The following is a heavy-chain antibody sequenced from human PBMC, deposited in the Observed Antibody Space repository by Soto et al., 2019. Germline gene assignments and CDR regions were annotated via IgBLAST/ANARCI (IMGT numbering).Heavy chain of an antibody. CDR1: GGTFSSYA. V-gene: IGHV1-69*05. CDR3: ARRPPGEYYDINV. CDR2: IIPIFGTA. D-gene: IGHD2-21*01. Sequence: ASVKVSCKASGGTFSSYAISWVRQAPGQGIEWMGGIIPIFGTANYAQKFQGRVTINTDESTTTAYLQLSSLRSDDTAVYYCARRPPGEYYDINVLGQGTTVTVSS. J-gene: IGHJ6*02.